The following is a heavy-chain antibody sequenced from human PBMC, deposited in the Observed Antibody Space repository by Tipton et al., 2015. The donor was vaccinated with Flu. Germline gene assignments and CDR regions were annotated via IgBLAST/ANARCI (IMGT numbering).Heavy chain of an antibody. Sequence: SLRLSCAASGFTFSSCSMNWVRQAPGKGLEWVSSISSSSSYIYYADSVKGRFTISRDNAKNSLYLQMNSLRAEDTAVYYCARDHYDFWSGYSNVFDYWGQGTLVTVSS. CDR1: GFTFSSCS. J-gene: IGHJ4*02. CDR3: ARDHYDFWSGYSNVFDY. V-gene: IGHV3-21*01. D-gene: IGHD3-3*01. CDR2: ISSSSSYI.